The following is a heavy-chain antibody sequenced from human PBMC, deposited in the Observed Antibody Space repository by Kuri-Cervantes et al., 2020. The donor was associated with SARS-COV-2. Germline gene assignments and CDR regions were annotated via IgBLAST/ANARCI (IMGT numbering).Heavy chain of an antibody. CDR1: GGTFSSYA. CDR3: AYYSNYVHPYYYYGMDV. Sequence: SVKVSCKASGGTFSSYAISWVRQAPGQGLEWMGGIIPIFGTANYAQKFQGRVTITADKSTSTAYMGLSSLRSEDTAVYYCAYYSNYVHPYYYYGMDVWGQGTTVTVSS. D-gene: IGHD4-11*01. V-gene: IGHV1-69*06. J-gene: IGHJ6*02. CDR2: IIPIFGTA.